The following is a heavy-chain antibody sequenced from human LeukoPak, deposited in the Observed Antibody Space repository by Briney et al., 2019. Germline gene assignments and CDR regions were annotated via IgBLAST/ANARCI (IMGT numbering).Heavy chain of an antibody. Sequence: GRPLRLSCAASGFTFSSYAMHWVRQAPGKGLEWVAVISYDGSNKYYADSVKGRFTISRDNSKNTLYLQMNSLRAEDTAVYYCARDLGIRSAQIAFDYWGQGTLVTVSS. CDR1: GFTFSSYA. J-gene: IGHJ4*02. V-gene: IGHV3-30*04. CDR3: ARDLGIRSAQIAFDY. D-gene: IGHD1-14*01. CDR2: ISYDGSNK.